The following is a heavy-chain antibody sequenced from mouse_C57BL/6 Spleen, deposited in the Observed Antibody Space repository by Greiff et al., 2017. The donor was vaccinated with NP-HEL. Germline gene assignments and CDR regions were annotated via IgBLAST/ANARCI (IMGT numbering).Heavy chain of an antibody. D-gene: IGHD6-1*01. CDR1: GYTFTSYW. V-gene: IGHV1-64*01. J-gene: IGHJ2*01. Sequence: QVQLQQPGAELVKPGASVKLSCKASGYTFTSYWMHWVKQRPGQGLEWIGMIHPNSGSTNYNEKFKSKATLTVDKSSSTAYMQLSSLTSEDSAVYYCARWVPQRDFDYWGQGTTLTVSS. CDR2: IHPNSGST. CDR3: ARWVPQRDFDY.